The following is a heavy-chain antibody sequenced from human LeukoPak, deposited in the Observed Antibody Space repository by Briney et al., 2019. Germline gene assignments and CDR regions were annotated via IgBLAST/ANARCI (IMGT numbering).Heavy chain of an antibody. CDR3: ARGLKWELPIDY. V-gene: IGHV1-8*01. CDR2: MNPNSGNT. CDR1: GYTFTSYD. J-gene: IGHJ4*02. D-gene: IGHD1-26*01. Sequence: ASVKVSCKASGYTFTSYDINWVRQATGQGLEWMGWMNPNSGNTGYAQKFQGRVTMTRNTSISTAYMELSSLRPEDTAVYYCARGLKWELPIDYWGQGTLVTVSS.